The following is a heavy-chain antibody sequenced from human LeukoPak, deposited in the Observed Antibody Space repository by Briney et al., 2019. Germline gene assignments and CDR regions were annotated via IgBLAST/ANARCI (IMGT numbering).Heavy chain of an antibody. CDR2: IYSTGST. Sequence: PSETLSLTCTVSGGSINSHYWSWIRQPAGQGLEWIGRIYSTGSTSYNPSLKSRVTMSVDTSNNQLSLKLSSVTAADTAVYYCAREGLGDCSGASCYFLFDPWGQGTLVTVSS. CDR3: AREGLGDCSGASCYFLFDP. D-gene: IGHD2-15*01. J-gene: IGHJ5*02. V-gene: IGHV4-4*07. CDR1: GGSINSHY.